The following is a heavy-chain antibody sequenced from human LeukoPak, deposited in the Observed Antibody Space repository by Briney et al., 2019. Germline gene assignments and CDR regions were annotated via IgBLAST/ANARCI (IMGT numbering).Heavy chain of an antibody. J-gene: IGHJ5*02. V-gene: IGHV3-49*03. CDR1: GFTFGDYA. CDR3: TRDMYSSGSENWFDP. Sequence: GGSLRLSCTASGFTFGDYAMSWFRQAPGKGLEWVGFIRSKAYGGTTEYAASVKGRFTISRDDSKSIAYLQMNSLKTEDTAVYYCTRDMYSSGSENWFDPWGQGTLVTVSS. D-gene: IGHD6-19*01. CDR2: IRSKAYGGTT.